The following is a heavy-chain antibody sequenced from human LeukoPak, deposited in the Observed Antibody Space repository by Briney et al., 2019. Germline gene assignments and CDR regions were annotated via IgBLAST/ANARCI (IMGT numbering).Heavy chain of an antibody. CDR2: IKKDGSEE. V-gene: IGHV3-7*01. J-gene: IGHJ3*01. D-gene: IGHD1-14*01. CDR1: GFTLNSYL. Sequence: GGSLRLPCAASGFTLNSYLMSWVRQAPGRGLEWVANIKKDGSEENYLDSVKGRFTVSRDNAKNSLYLQMNSLRGEDTAVYYCARSNPNRNALDLWGQGTMVTISS. CDR3: ARSNPNRNALDL.